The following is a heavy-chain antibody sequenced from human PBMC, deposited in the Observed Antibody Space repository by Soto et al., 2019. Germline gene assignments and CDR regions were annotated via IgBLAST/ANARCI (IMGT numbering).Heavy chain of an antibody. V-gene: IGHV4-4*07. D-gene: IGHD6-6*01. CDR1: GRSSSGHC. CDR2: IYSSXST. J-gene: IGHJ4*02. CDR3: ARDRNPWVQLAGD. Sequence: PSETLSLRSTVSGRSSSGHCLIWIRQPAGKGLESIGRIYSSXSTNYNPYLKSRVTMSVDTSKNQFSLKLISVTAADTAVYYCARDRNPWVQLAGDGGQGTLVTVSS.